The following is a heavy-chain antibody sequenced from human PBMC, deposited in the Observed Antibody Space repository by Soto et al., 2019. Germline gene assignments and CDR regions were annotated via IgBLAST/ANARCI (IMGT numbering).Heavy chain of an antibody. CDR3: ARPKVSYDSSGYPWADAFDI. D-gene: IGHD3-22*01. CDR2: IYPGDSDT. CDR1: GYSFTSYW. V-gene: IGHV5-51*01. J-gene: IGHJ3*02. Sequence: PGESLKISCKGSGYSFTSYWIGWVRQMPGKGLEWMGIIYPGDSDTRYSPSFQGQVTISADKSISTAYLQWSSLKASDTAMYYCARPKVSYDSSGYPWADAFDIWGQGTMVTVS.